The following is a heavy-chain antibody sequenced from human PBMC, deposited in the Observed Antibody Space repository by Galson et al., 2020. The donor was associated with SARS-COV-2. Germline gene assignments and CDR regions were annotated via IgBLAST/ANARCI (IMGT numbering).Heavy chain of an antibody. Sequence: GGSLRLSCAASGFNFSDYYMGWIRQAPGKGLEWVSYISSSGMTIYYADSVKGRFTISRDNAKKSLYLQMNGLRADDTAMYYCARDQRSDSVWYPLVWDYWGRGTLVTVSS. V-gene: IGHV3-11*01. CDR3: ARDQRSDSVWYPLVWDY. D-gene: IGHD6-19*01. J-gene: IGHJ4*02. CDR2: ISSSGMTI. CDR1: GFNFSDYY.